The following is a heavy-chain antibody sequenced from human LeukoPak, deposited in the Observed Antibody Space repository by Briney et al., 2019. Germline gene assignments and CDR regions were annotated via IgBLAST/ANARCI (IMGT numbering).Heavy chain of an antibody. CDR2: IYYSGST. D-gene: IGHD6-13*01. V-gene: IGHV4-39*01. J-gene: IGHJ5*02. CDR1: GGSISSSSYY. Sequence: PSETLSLTCTVSGGSISSSSYYWGWIRQPPGKGLEWIGSIYYSGSTYYNPSLKSRVTISVDTSKNQFSLKLSSVTAADTAVYYCARRNPPGPGSSWYPTPSSRFDPWGQGTLVTVSS. CDR3: ARRNPPGPGSSWYPTPSSRFDP.